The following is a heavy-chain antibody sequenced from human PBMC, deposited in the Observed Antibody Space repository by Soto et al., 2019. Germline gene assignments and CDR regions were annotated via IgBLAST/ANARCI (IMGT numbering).Heavy chain of an antibody. D-gene: IGHD2-15*01. CDR1: GFTFSSYW. J-gene: IGHJ4*02. Sequence: PGGSLRLSCAASGFTFSSYWMSWVRQAPGKGLEWVANIKQDGSEKYYVDSVKGRFTISRDNAKNSLYLQMNSLRAADTAVYYCARVHCRSGDSCYQSLWGQGTLVTVSS. V-gene: IGHV3-7*01. CDR2: IKQDGSEK. CDR3: ARVHCRSGDSCYQSL.